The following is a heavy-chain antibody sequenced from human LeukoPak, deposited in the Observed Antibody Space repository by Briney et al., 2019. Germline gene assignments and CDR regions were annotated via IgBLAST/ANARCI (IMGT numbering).Heavy chain of an antibody. V-gene: IGHV3-7*01. J-gene: IGHJ3*02. Sequence: GGSLRLSCAASGFTFSSYWMSWVRQAPGKGLEWVANIKQDGSEKYYVDSVKGRFTISRDNAKNSLYLRMNSLRAEDTAVYYCATDYYDSSGYLNDAFDIWGQGTMVTVSS. CDR2: IKQDGSEK. CDR3: ATDYYDSSGYLNDAFDI. CDR1: GFTFSSYW. D-gene: IGHD3-22*01.